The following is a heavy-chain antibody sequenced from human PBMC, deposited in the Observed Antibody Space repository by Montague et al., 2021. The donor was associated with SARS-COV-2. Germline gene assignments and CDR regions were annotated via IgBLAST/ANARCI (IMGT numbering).Heavy chain of an antibody. Sequence: SETLSLTCTVSGGSISNSVYYWSWVRQPPGMGLVWIGSIYYTRSTYYNPFLKIRLTISVDTSQNQLSLNLRSTTAADTAVYSCASHPQHWGQGTLVTVSS. CDR3: ASHPQH. J-gene: IGHJ1*01. CDR2: IYYTRST. CDR1: GGSISNSVYY. V-gene: IGHV4-39*01.